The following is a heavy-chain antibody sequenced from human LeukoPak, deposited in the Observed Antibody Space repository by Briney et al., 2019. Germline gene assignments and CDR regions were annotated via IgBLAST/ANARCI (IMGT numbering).Heavy chain of an antibody. CDR2: IKQDGSEN. Sequence: GGSLRLSCAASGFTLSNFWMNWVRQAPGKGLEWVAKIKQDGSENDYVDSVKGRFTISRDNAKKSLDLQMNSLRAEDKAVYYCARERYSTGWYGAADYWGQGTLVTVSS. V-gene: IGHV3-7*04. J-gene: IGHJ4*02. CDR1: GFTLSNFW. D-gene: IGHD6-19*01. CDR3: ARERYSTGWYGAADY.